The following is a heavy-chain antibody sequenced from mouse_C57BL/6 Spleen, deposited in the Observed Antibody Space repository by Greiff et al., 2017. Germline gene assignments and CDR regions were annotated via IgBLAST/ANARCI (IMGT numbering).Heavy chain of an antibody. CDR1: GYTFTGYW. CDR2: ILPGSGST. Sequence: QVQLQQSGAELMKPGASVKLSCKATGYTFTGYWIEWVKQRPGHGLEWIGEILPGSGSTNYNEKFKGKATFTADTSSNTAYMQLSSLTTEDSAIYYCAREEDYYGSSRSHYYAMDYWGQGTSVTVSS. V-gene: IGHV1-9*01. J-gene: IGHJ4*01. CDR3: AREEDYYGSSRSHYYAMDY. D-gene: IGHD1-1*01.